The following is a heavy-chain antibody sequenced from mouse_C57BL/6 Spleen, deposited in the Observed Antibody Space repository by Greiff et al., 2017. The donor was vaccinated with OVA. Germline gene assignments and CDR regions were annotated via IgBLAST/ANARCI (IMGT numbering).Heavy chain of an antibody. J-gene: IGHJ4*01. Sequence: EVKLMESGGGLVKPGGSLKLSCAASGFTFSSYAMSWVRQTPEKRLEWVATISDGGSYTYYPDNVQGRFTISRDNAKNNLYLQMSHLKSEDTAMYYCARAYDYDRGGYAMDYWGQGTSVTVSS. CDR1: GFTFSSYA. CDR3: ARAYDYDRGGYAMDY. CDR2: ISDGGSYT. D-gene: IGHD2-4*01. V-gene: IGHV5-4*03.